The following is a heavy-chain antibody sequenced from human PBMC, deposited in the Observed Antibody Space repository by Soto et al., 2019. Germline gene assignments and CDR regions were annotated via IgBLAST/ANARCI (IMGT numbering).Heavy chain of an antibody. J-gene: IGHJ6*02. CDR3: ARDGYCSSTSCYHHYYYYGMDV. V-gene: IGHV4-4*08. D-gene: IGHD2-2*03. Sequence: PSETLSLTCTVSGGSISSYYWSWIRQPPGKGLEWIGYIYYSGSTNYNPSLKSRVTISVDTSKNQFSLKLSSVTAADTAVYYCARDGYCSSTSCYHHYYYYGMDVWGQGTTVTVSS. CDR2: IYYSGST. CDR1: GGSISSYY.